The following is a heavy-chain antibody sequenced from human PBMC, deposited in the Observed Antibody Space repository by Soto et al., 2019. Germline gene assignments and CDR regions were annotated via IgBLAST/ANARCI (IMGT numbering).Heavy chain of an antibody. Sequence: EVQLLESGGGLVQPGGSLRLSCAASGFTFSSYAMSWVRQAPGKGLEWVSAISGSGDDTYYADSVKGRFTISRDTSKNTLYLQMNNLRAEDTAVYYCARESAASFDYWGQGTLVTVSS. CDR3: ARESAASFDY. D-gene: IGHD2-15*01. CDR1: GFTFSSYA. V-gene: IGHV3-23*01. CDR2: ISGSGDDT. J-gene: IGHJ4*02.